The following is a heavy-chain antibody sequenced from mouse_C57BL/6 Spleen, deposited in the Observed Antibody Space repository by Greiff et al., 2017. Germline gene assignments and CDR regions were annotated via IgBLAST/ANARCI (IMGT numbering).Heavy chain of an antibody. Sequence: EVKLVESEGGLVQPGSSMKLSCTASGFTFSDYYMAWVRQVPEKGLEWVANINYDGSSTYYLDSLKSRFIISRDNAKNMLYLQMSSLKSEDTATYYCARGYDGYYYYAMDYWGQGTSGTVSS. CDR1: GFTFSDYY. CDR2: INYDGSST. V-gene: IGHV5-16*01. J-gene: IGHJ4*01. CDR3: ARGYDGYYYYAMDY. D-gene: IGHD2-3*01.